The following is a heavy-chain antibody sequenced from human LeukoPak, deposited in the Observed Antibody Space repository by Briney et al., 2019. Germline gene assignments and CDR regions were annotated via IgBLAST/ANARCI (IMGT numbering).Heavy chain of an antibody. CDR2: ISSTSDYT. CDR1: GFTFSTSV. Sequence: GGSLRLSCAASGFTFSTSVMGWVRQVPGKGLEWISVISSTSDYTYYTDSVKGRFTISRDNSKNTLYLQMNSLRADDTAVYYCAKNPTGFPNWFDPWGQGTLVTVSS. D-gene: IGHD6-25*01. CDR3: AKNPTGFPNWFDP. V-gene: IGHV3-23*01. J-gene: IGHJ5*02.